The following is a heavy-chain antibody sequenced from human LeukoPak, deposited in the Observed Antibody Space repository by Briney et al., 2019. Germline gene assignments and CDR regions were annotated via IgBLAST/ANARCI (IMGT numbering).Heavy chain of an antibody. CDR2: IYYSGST. J-gene: IGHJ6*03. CDR1: GGSISSSSYY. V-gene: IGHV4-39*01. D-gene: IGHD4-11*01. Sequence: SETLSLTCTVSGGSISSSSYYWGWIRRPPGKGLEWIGSIYYSGSTYYNPSLKSRVTISVDTSKNQFSLKLSSVTAADTAVYYCAVTSYYYYMDVWGKGTTVTVSS. CDR3: AVTSYYYYMDV.